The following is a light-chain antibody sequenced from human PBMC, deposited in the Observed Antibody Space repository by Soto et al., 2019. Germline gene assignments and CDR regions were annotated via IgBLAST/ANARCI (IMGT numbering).Light chain of an antibody. Sequence: VVTRSPGTLSLSPGERATLSCRASQSVSNNYLAWYQQKPGQAPRLLIYGASNRATGIPDRFSGSGSGTDFTLTISRLEPEDFAVYYCQQYGSSGTFGQGTKVDIK. CDR2: GAS. J-gene: IGKJ1*01. V-gene: IGKV3-20*01. CDR1: QSVSNNY. CDR3: QQYGSSGT.